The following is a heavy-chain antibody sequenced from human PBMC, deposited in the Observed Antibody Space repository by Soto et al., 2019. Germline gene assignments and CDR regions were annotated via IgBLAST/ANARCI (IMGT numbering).Heavy chain of an antibody. CDR2: ISYDGSNK. J-gene: IGHJ5*02. CDR1: GFTFSSYA. D-gene: IGHD2-2*01. V-gene: IGHV3-30-3*01. CDR3: ARDPAADNWFDP. Sequence: PGGSLRLSCAASGFTFSSYAMHWVRQAPGKGLEWVAVISYDGSNKYYADSVKGRFTISRDNSKNTLYLQMNSLRAEDTAVYYCARDPAADNWFDPWGQGTLVTVSS.